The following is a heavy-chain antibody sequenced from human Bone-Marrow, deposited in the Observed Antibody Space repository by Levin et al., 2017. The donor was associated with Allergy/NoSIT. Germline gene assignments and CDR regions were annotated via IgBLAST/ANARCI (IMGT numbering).Heavy chain of an antibody. V-gene: IGHV3-33*05. D-gene: IGHD3-22*01. Sequence: GGSLRLSCEASGFPLRTYDMHWLRQAPGKGLEWVAVVSKDGSNKVYAESVKGRFTISRDNSKNKMYLELKSLRVEDTAVYYCAKEGYYYDSRSDNWFDPWGQGTLVTVSS. CDR1: GFPLRTYD. J-gene: IGHJ5*02. CDR2: VSKDGSNK. CDR3: AKEGYYYDSRSDNWFDP.